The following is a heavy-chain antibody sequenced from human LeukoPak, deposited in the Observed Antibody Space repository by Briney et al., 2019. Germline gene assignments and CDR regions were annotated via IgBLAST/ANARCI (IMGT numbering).Heavy chain of an antibody. D-gene: IGHD1-1*01. CDR3: ARDPRTVRI. J-gene: IGHJ4*02. CDR2: IYSGGST. Sequence: GGSLRLSCAASGFTVSSNYMSWVRQAPGKGLEWVSVIYSGGSTYYADSVKGRFTISRDNAKNLLYLQMDSLRVEDTAIYYCARDPRTVRIWGQGTLVTVSS. V-gene: IGHV3-53*01. CDR1: GFTVSSNY.